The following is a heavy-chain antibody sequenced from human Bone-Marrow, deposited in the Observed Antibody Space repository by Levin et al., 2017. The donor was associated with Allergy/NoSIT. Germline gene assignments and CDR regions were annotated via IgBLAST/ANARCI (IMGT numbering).Heavy chain of an antibody. CDR3: AVLDIVVVVAATDNWFDP. V-gene: IGHV3-30*03. CDR2: ISYDGSNK. J-gene: IGHJ5*02. D-gene: IGHD2-15*01. CDR1: GFTFSSYG. Sequence: GGSLRLSCAASGFTFSSYGMHWVRQAPGKGLEWVAVISYDGSNKYYADSVKGRFTISRDNSKNTLYLQMNSLRAEDTAVYYCAVLDIVVVVAATDNWFDPWGQGTLVTVSS.